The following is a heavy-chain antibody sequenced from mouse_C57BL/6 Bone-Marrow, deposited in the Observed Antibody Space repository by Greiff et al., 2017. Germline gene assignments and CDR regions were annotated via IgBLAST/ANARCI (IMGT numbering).Heavy chain of an antibody. V-gene: IGHV1-4*01. J-gene: IGHJ3*01. Sequence: QVQLQQSGAELARPGASVKMSCKASGYTFTSYTMHWVKQRPGQGLEWIGYINPSSGYTKYNQKFKDKATLTADKSSSTAYMQLSSLTSEDSAVYYGARFSRYDGPWFAYWGQGTLVTVSA. D-gene: IGHD2-3*01. CDR1: GYTFTSYT. CDR2: INPSSGYT. CDR3: ARFSRYDGPWFAY.